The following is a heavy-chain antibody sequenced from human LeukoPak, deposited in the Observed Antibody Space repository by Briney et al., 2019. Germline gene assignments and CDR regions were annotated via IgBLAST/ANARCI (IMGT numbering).Heavy chain of an antibody. CDR2: INHSGST. D-gene: IGHD2-15*01. J-gene: IGHJ4*02. CDR3: ARGRKIRGGGSRYDY. CDR1: GGSFSGYY. Sequence: SETLSLTCAVYGGSFSGYYWNWIRQPPGKGLEWIGEINHSGSTNYNPSLKSRVTISVDTSKNQFSLKLSSVTAADTAVYYCARGRKIRGGGSRYDYWGQGTLVTVSS. V-gene: IGHV4-34*01.